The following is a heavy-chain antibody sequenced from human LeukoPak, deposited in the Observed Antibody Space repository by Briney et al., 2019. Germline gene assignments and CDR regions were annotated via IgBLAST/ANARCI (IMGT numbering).Heavy chain of an antibody. CDR3: AKATFLGDDYGDLQDAFDI. CDR1: GFTFSSYG. CDR2: IRYDGSNK. V-gene: IGHV3-30*02. J-gene: IGHJ3*02. Sequence: GGSLRLSCAASGFTFSSYGMHWVRQAPGKGLERVAFIRYDGSNKYYADSVKGRFTISRDNSKNTLYLQMNSLRAEDTAVYYCAKATFLGDDYGDLQDAFDIWGQGTMVTVSS. D-gene: IGHD4-17*01.